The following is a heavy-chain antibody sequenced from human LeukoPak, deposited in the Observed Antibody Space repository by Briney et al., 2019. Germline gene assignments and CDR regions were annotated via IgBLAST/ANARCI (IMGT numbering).Heavy chain of an antibody. CDR3: AKAPAWYYGSGSYPFWFDP. CDR1: GFTFSSYA. J-gene: IGHJ5*02. V-gene: IGHV3-23*01. Sequence: GGSLRLSCAASGFTFSSYAMSCVRQAPGKGLEWVSAISGSGGSTYYADSVKGRFTISRDNSKNTLYLQMNSLRAEDTAVYYCAKAPAWYYGSGSYPFWFDPWGQGTLVTVSS. D-gene: IGHD3-10*01. CDR2: ISGSGGST.